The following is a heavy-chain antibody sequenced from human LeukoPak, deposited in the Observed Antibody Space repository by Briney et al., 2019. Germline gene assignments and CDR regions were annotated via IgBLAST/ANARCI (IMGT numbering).Heavy chain of an antibody. CDR3: ARGVSSGWYNWFDP. J-gene: IGHJ5*02. CDR2: IYTSGST. CDR1: GGSISSGSYY. Sequence: PSQTLSLTCTVSGGSISSGSYYWSWIRQPAGKGLEWIGRIYTSGSTNYNPSLKSRVPISVDTSKNQFSLKLSSVTAADTAVYYCARGVSSGWYNWFDPWGQGTLVTVSS. D-gene: IGHD6-19*01. V-gene: IGHV4-61*02.